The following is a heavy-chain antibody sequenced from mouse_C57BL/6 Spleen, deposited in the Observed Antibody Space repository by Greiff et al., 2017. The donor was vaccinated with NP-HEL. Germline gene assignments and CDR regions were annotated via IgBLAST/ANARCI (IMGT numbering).Heavy chain of an antibody. J-gene: IGHJ2*01. D-gene: IGHD1-1*01. CDR1: GYAFTNYL. V-gene: IGHV1-54*01. Sequence: VQLQQSGAELVRPGTSVKVSCKASGYAFTNYLIEWVKQRPGQGLEWIGVINPGSGGTNYNEKFKGKATLTADKSSSTAYMQLSSLTSEDSAVYFCARRGFITTASGYWGQGTTLTVSS. CDR2: INPGSGGT. CDR3: ARRGFITTASGY.